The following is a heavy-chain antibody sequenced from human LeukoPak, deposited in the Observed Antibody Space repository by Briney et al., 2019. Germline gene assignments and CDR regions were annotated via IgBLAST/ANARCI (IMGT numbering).Heavy chain of an antibody. CDR2: IKSKTDGGTT. D-gene: IGHD1-7*01. V-gene: IGHV3-15*01. Sequence: PGGSLRLSCAASRFTFSSYSMNWVRQAPGKGLEWVGCIKSKTDGGTTDYAAPVKGRFTISRDDSKNTLYLQMNSLKTEDTAVYYCTTAGWNYAKAFDIWGQGTMVTVSS. CDR1: RFTFSSYS. J-gene: IGHJ3*02. CDR3: TTAGWNYAKAFDI.